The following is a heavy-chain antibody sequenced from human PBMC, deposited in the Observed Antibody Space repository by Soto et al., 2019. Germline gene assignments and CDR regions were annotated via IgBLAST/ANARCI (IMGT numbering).Heavy chain of an antibody. D-gene: IGHD6-13*01. CDR2: IIPIFGTA. V-gene: IGHV1-69*12. CDR1: GGTFSSYA. J-gene: IGHJ5*02. Sequence: QVQLVQSGAEVKKPGSSVKVSCKASGGTFSSYAISWVRQAPGQGLEWMGGIIPIFGTANYAQKFQGRVTITADESTSTADMEMRSLRYADTAVYYCASPKVYSSSWRNWFDPWGQGTLVTVSS. CDR3: ASPKVYSSSWRNWFDP.